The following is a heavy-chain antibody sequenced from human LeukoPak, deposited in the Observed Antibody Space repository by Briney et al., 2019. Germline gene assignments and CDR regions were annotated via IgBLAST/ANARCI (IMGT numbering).Heavy chain of an antibody. D-gene: IGHD3-10*01. CDR3: AKDYDGSDY. CDR1: GFEFNIYG. V-gene: IGHV3-23*01. J-gene: IGHJ4*02. CDR2: ISGRGDST. Sequence: GGSLRLSCAASGFEFNIYGMNWVRQAPGKGLEWVSGISGRGDSTSYADSVKGRFIISRDNSKNTLYLQMNSLRAEDTAVYYCAKDYDGSDYWGQGTLVTVSS.